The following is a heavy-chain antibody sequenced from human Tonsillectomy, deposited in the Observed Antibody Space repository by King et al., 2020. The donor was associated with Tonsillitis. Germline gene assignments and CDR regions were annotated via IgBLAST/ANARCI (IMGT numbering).Heavy chain of an antibody. D-gene: IGHD4-17*01. CDR2: MSTYNGNT. J-gene: IGHJ4*02. CDR3: ARGGADYGDFLGFDY. Sequence: QLVQSGAEVRKPGASVKVSCKASGYTFTSNGISWVRQAPGQGLEWMGWMSTYNGNTNYAQKLQGRVTMTTETSASTAYMELRSLRSDDTAVYYCARGGADYGDFLGFDYWGQGTLVTVSS. V-gene: IGHV1-18*04. CDR1: GYTFTSNG.